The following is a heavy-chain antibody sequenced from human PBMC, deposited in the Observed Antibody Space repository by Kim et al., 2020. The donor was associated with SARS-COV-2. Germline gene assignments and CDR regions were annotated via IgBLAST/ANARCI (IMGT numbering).Heavy chain of an antibody. J-gene: IGHJ4*02. Sequence: GGSLRLSCAASGFTLSRYAMSWVRQAPGKGLEWVSSISGNGDTTYYTDSLKGRLTISRDNAENSLYLQINSLRAEDTAVYFCAKGGGYRYHFDHWGQG. CDR2: ISGNGDTT. CDR1: GFTLSRYA. CDR3: AKGGGYRYHFDH. V-gene: IGHV3-23*01. D-gene: IGHD3-16*02.